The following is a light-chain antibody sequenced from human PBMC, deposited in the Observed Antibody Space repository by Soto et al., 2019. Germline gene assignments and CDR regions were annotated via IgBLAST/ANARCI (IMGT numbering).Light chain of an antibody. V-gene: IGKV1-5*01. CDR1: QSISSW. CDR2: DAS. Sequence: DIQMTQSPSTLSASVGDRVTITCRARQSISSWLAWYQQKLGKAPKILIYDASSLERGVPSRLSGSGSGTEFTLTISSLQPDDFATYYFQEYNSYSMTFGQGIKVEIK. J-gene: IGKJ1*01. CDR3: QEYNSYSMT.